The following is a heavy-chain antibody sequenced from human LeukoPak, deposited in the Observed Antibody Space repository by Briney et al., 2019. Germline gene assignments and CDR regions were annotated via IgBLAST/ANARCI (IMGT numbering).Heavy chain of an antibody. D-gene: IGHD3-10*01. J-gene: IGHJ6*03. CDR1: SGLFSGYY. CDR2: INQSGST. Sequence: PSETLSLTCEISSGLFSGYYWSWIRQAPGKGLEWIGEINQSGSTNNNPSLKSRVTMSVDTSKKQFSLKLNSVTAADTAVYYCARLAVRGLILGYYYNMDVWGEGTTVTISS. V-gene: IGHV4-34*01. CDR3: ARLAVRGLILGYYYNMDV.